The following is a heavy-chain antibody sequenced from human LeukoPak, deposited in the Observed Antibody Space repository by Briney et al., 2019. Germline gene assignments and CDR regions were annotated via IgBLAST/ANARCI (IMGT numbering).Heavy chain of an antibody. J-gene: IGHJ4*02. D-gene: IGHD3-10*01. CDR1: GFTFSSYA. CDR2: ISYDGSNK. V-gene: IGHV3-30-3*01. Sequence: PGGSLRLSCAASGFTFSSYAMHWVRQAPGKGLEWVAVISYDGSNKYYADSVKGRFTISRDNSKNTLYLQMSSLRAEDTAVYYCARVGYYGSGSYYNPPDYWGQGTLVTVSS. CDR3: ARVGYYGSGSYYNPPDY.